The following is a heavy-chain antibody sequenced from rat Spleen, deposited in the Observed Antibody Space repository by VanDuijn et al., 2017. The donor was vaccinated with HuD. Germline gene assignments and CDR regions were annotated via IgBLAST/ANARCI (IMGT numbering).Heavy chain of an antibody. V-gene: IGHV2-19*01. CDR2: IQSGGST. D-gene: IGHD1-10*01. Sequence: QVQLKESGPGLVQPSQTLSLICTVSGFSLTDYSVYWVRQPPGKGLEWMGRIQSGGSTDYNSALKSRLSISRDTSKSQVFLKMNSLQTEDTAIYFCTRPNSPYWYFDFWGPGTMVTVSS. J-gene: IGHJ1*01. CDR1: GFSLTDYS. CDR3: TRPNSPYWYFDF.